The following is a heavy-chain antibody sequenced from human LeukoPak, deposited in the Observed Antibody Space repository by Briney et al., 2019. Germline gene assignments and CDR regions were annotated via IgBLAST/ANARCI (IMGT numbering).Heavy chain of an antibody. CDR1: GFTFSHAW. V-gene: IGHV4-34*01. J-gene: IGHJ5*02. CDR2: INHSGST. CDR3: ARGRPRLEWLLYNWFDP. D-gene: IGHD3-3*01. Sequence: GSLRLSCAASGFTFSHAWMSWVRQAPGKGLEWIGEINHSGSTNYNPSLKSRVTISVDTSKNQFSLKLSSVTAADTAVYYCARGRPRLEWLLYNWFDPWGQGTLVTVSS.